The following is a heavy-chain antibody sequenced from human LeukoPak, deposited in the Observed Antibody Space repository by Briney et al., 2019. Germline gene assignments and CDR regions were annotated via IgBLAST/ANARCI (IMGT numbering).Heavy chain of an antibody. J-gene: IGHJ4*02. Sequence: GGSLRLSCAAAGFSFSSYPMNWVRQAPGKGLEWVAVISYDGSNKYYADSVKGRFTISRDNSKNTLYLQMNSLRAEDTAVYYCAKVGFSEMEWLLYSDHWGQGTLVTVSS. CDR1: GFSFSSYP. CDR3: AKVGFSEMEWLLYSDH. D-gene: IGHD3-3*01. CDR2: ISYDGSNK. V-gene: IGHV3-30*04.